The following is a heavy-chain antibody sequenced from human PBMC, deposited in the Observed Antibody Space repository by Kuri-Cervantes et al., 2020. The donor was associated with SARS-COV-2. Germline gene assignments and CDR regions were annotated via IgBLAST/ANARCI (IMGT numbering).Heavy chain of an antibody. Sequence: SCAASGFTFSSAWMRWVRQAPGKGLEWGGRARADGTTEFASPVEGRFTISRDASQTTLYLQMDSLQSEDTGVYLCAADVPDFHPQFDNWGQGTLVTVSS. V-gene: IGHV3-15*01. D-gene: IGHD3-10*02. J-gene: IGHJ4*02. CDR2: ARADGTT. CDR1: GFTFSSAW. CDR3: AADVPDFHPQFDN.